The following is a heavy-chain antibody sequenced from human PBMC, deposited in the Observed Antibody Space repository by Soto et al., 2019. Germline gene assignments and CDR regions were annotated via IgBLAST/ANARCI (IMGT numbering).Heavy chain of an antibody. D-gene: IGHD5-18*01. Sequence: ASVKVSCKASGYTFSDYYIHWVRQAPGQGLEWMGRIDPRNGGTKYAQKFQDRLTMTTDTSTSTAFLELRRLRLDDTAVFFCARVLYRNVIHAWGQGTLVTVSS. CDR1: GYTFSDYY. V-gene: IGHV1-2*06. J-gene: IGHJ4*02. CDR2: IDPRNGGT. CDR3: ARVLYRNVIHA.